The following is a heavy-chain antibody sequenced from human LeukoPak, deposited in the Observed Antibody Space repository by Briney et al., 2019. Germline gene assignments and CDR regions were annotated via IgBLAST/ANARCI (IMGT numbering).Heavy chain of an antibody. Sequence: GGSLRLSCAASGFTFSSYTMNWVRQAPGKGLEWVSSITSGGVNTYYATSVKGRFTISRDNAKNSLFLQMNSLRVEDTAVYYCARGSEWTNGVSDYWGQGTLVTVSS. V-gene: IGHV3-21*01. CDR2: ITSGGVNT. D-gene: IGHD3-3*01. J-gene: IGHJ4*02. CDR3: ARGSEWTNGVSDY. CDR1: GFTFSSYT.